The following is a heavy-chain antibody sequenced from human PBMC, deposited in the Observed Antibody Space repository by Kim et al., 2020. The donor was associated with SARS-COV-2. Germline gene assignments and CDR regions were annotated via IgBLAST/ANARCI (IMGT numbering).Heavy chain of an antibody. J-gene: IGHJ6*02. CDR3: AKDQYSGYDLQSYGMDV. D-gene: IGHD5-12*01. Sequence: GGSLRLSCAASGFTFDDYAMHCVRQAPGKGLEWVSGISWNSGRIGYADSVKGRFTISRDNAKNSLYLQMNSLRAEDTALYYCAKDQYSGYDLQSYGMDVWGQGTTVTVSS. V-gene: IGHV3-9*01. CDR1: GFTFDDYA. CDR2: ISWNSGRI.